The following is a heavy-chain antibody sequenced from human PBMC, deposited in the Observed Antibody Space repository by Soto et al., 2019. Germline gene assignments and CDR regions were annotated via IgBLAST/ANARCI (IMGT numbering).Heavy chain of an antibody. CDR3: ARELPDIVVVVAATNGMDV. CDR2: IIPIFGTA. Sequence: QVQLVQSGAEVKKPGSSVKVSCKASGGTFSSYAISWVRQAPGQGLEWMGGIIPIFGTANYAQKFQGRVTITADESTSTAYMELSSLRSEATAVYYCARELPDIVVVVAATNGMDVWGQGTTVTVSS. CDR1: GGTFSSYA. D-gene: IGHD2-15*01. V-gene: IGHV1-69*12. J-gene: IGHJ6*02.